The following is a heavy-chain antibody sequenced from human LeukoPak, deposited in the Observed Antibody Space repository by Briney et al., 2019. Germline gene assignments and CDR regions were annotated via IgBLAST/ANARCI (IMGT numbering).Heavy chain of an antibody. CDR2: MNPNSGNT. J-gene: IGHJ4*02. CDR1: GYTFTSYD. V-gene: IGHV1-8*03. CDR3: ARGHSSVVTGIPSYFDY. Sequence: ASVKVSCKASGYTFTSYDINWVRQATGQGLEWMGWMNPNSGNTGYAQKFQGRVTITRNTSISTAYMELSSLRSEDTAVYYCARGHSSVVTGIPSYFDYWGRGTLVTVSS. D-gene: IGHD2-21*02.